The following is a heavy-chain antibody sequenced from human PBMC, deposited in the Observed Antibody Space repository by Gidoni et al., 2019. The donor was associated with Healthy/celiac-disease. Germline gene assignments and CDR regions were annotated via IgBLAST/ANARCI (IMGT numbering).Heavy chain of an antibody. V-gene: IGHV3-21*01. Sequence: EVQLVESGGGLVKPGGSLRLSCAASGFTFSSYRMNWVRQAPGKGLEWVSSISSSSSYIYYADSVKGRFTSSRDNAKNSLYLQMNSLRAEDTAVYYCARDGGQYRPDSSPGMDVWGQGTTVTVSS. J-gene: IGHJ6*02. D-gene: IGHD5-18*01. CDR1: GFTFSSYR. CDR3: ARDGGQYRPDSSPGMDV. CDR2: ISSSSSYI.